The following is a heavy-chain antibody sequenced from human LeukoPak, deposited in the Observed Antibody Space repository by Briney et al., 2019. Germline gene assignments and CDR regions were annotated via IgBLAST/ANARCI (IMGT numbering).Heavy chain of an antibody. D-gene: IGHD2-15*01. Sequence: PSETLSLTCTVSGGSISSGDYYWSWIRQPPGKGLEWIGYIYYSGSTYYNPSLKSRVTLSVDTSKNQFSLKLSSVTAADTAVYYCARDPLNLIVVVVAATQGAFDIWGQGTMVTVSS. CDR3: ARDPLNLIVVVVAATQGAFDI. J-gene: IGHJ3*02. CDR1: GGSISSGDYY. V-gene: IGHV4-30-4*08. CDR2: IYYSGST.